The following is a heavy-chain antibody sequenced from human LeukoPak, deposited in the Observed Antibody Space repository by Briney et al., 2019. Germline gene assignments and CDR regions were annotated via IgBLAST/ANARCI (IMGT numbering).Heavy chain of an antibody. V-gene: IGHV3-74*01. J-gene: IGHJ5*02. Sequence: GGSLRLSCAASGFTFSSYWMHWVRQAPGKGLVWVSRINSDGGDTSYADSVKGRFTISRDNAKNTLYLQMKSLRAEDTAVYYCALEGAAEGFDPWGQGTLVTVSS. D-gene: IGHD3-3*01. CDR2: INSDGGDT. CDR3: ALEGAAEGFDP. CDR1: GFTFSSYW.